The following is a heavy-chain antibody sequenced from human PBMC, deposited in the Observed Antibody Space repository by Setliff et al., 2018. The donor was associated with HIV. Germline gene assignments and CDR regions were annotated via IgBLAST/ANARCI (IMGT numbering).Heavy chain of an antibody. J-gene: IGHJ3*02. CDR1: GYTFTGYY. V-gene: IGHV1-2*02. CDR3: ARDQTPLDAFDI. D-gene: IGHD2-15*01. CDR2: ITPNSGGT. Sequence: ASVKVSCKASGYTFTGYYMHWVRQAPGQGLEWMGWITPNSGGTNYAQKFQGRVTMTRDTSISTAYMELRRLRSDDTAMYYCARDQTPLDAFDIWGQGTMVTVSS.